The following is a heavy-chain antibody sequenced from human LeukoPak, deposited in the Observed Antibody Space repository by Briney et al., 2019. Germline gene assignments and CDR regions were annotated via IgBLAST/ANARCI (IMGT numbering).Heavy chain of an antibody. CDR3: AKIGRIVVVPAAISDI. CDR2: INGRGDST. CDR1: GFTFSSFV. Sequence: GGSLRLSCAASGFTFSSFVMSWVRQAPGKALEWVSTINGRGDSTYYADSVKGRFTISRDNSKNTLYLQMNSLRAEDTAVYYCAKIGRIVVVPAAISDIWGQGTMVTVSS. V-gene: IGHV3-23*01. D-gene: IGHD2-2*02. J-gene: IGHJ3*02.